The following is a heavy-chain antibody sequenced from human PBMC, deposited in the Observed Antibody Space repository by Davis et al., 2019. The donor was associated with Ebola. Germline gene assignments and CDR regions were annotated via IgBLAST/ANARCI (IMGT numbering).Heavy chain of an antibody. D-gene: IGHD3-3*01. CDR1: GGSFSGYY. V-gene: IGHV4-34*01. CDR3: AKIGATTLFGVPISDWFDP. CDR2: MKQGGST. Sequence: PSETLSLTCAVYGGSFSGYYWSWIRQPPGKGLEWIGEMKQGGSTNYNPSLKSRVTMSLDTSKNRFSLKLRSVTAADTAVYYCAKIGATTLFGVPISDWFDPWGQGTLVTVSS. J-gene: IGHJ5*02.